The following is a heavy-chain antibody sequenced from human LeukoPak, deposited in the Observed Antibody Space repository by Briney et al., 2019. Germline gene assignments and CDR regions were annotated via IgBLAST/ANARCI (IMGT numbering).Heavy chain of an antibody. D-gene: IGHD3-22*01. V-gene: IGHV3-30*04. J-gene: IGHJ6*03. CDR2: IPYDGSNK. CDR3: ARDREYDRNYMDV. Sequence: GRSLRLSCAASGFTFSSYAMHWVRQAPGKGLEWVAVIPYDGSNKYYADSVKGRFTISRDNSKNTLYLQMNSLRAEDTAVYYCARDREYDRNYMDVWGKGTTVTVSS. CDR1: GFTFSSYA.